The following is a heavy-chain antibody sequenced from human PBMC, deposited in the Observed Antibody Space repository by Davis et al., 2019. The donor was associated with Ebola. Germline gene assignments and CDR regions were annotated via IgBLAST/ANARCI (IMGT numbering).Heavy chain of an antibody. J-gene: IGHJ4*02. CDR1: GGSISSGGYS. V-gene: IGHV4-30-2*03. Sequence: LRLSCAVSGGSISSGGYSWSWIRQPPGKGLEWIGSIYYSGSTYYNPSLKSRVTISVDTSRNQFSLKLSSVTAADTAVYYCARSYDSASFDYWAQGTWVTVPS. CDR2: IYYSGST. D-gene: IGHD3-22*01. CDR3: ARSYDSASFDY.